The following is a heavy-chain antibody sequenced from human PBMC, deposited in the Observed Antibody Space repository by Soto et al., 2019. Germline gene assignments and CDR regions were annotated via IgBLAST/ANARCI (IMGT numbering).Heavy chain of an antibody. CDR2: IYENKI. V-gene: IGHV4-4*02. Sequence: QVQLQESGPGLVEPSGTLSLTCSVSGGSISSGNWSTWVRQPPGKGLEWIGEIYENKIHDNPSLKGRVTLWSDEVKIQFALEVKSMITADTPVYFCARGHHSTLQAALDYWGQGTLVTGSS. CDR1: GGSISSGNW. CDR3: ARGHHSTLQAALDY. D-gene: IGHD2-2*01. J-gene: IGHJ4*02.